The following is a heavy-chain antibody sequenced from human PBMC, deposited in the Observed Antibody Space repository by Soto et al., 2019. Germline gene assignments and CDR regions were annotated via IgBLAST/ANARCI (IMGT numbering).Heavy chain of an antibody. Sequence: ASVKVSCKASGYTFTSYDINWVRQATGQGLEWMGWMIPNSGNTGYAQKFKGRVTMTRNASINTVYLELGSLKPEDTAVYYYASPLSSDTFDIWGQGTMVTVSS. J-gene: IGHJ3*02. D-gene: IGHD3-10*01. V-gene: IGHV1-8*01. CDR2: MIPNSGNT. CDR3: ASPLSSDTFDI. CDR1: GYTFTSYD.